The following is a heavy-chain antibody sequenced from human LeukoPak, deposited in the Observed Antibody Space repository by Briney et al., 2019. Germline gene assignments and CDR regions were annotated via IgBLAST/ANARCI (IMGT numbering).Heavy chain of an antibody. Sequence: GGSLRLSCAASGFTFSNYGMHWVRQAPGKGLDWVVAISFDGNNKYYADSVKGRFTISRDNSNNTVYLRMNSLKPEDTAVYYCAKARDYIWGSYRPDAFDFWGQGTKVTASS. J-gene: IGHJ3*01. CDR2: ISFDGNNK. V-gene: IGHV3-30*18. D-gene: IGHD3-16*02. CDR3: AKARDYIWGSYRPDAFDF. CDR1: GFTFSNYG.